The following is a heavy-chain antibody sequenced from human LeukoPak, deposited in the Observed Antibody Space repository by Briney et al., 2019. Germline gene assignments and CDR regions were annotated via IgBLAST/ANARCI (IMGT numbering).Heavy chain of an antibody. V-gene: IGHV1-2*02. Sequence: ASVKVSCKASGYTFTAYYMHWVRQAPGQGLEWMGWINPNSGATYCEQKFQGRVTMTRDTSISTAYMEVSRLRSDDSAVYYCARYMAAAGAFDYWGQGTLVTVSS. CDR2: INPNSGAT. J-gene: IGHJ4*02. CDR3: ARYMAAAGAFDY. CDR1: GYTFTAYY. D-gene: IGHD6-13*01.